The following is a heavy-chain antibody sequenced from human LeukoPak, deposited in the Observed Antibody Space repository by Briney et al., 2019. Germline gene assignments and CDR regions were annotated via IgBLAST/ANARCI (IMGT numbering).Heavy chain of an antibody. V-gene: IGHV3-53*01. CDR3: ARDLEGSSGWYRLAAFDI. CDR1: GFTVSSNY. J-gene: IGHJ3*02. Sequence: GGSLRLSCAASGFTVSSNYMSWVRQAPGKGLEWVSVIYSGGSTYNADSVKGRFTISRDNSKNTLYLQMNSLRAEDTAVYYCARDLEGSSGWYRLAAFDIWGQGTMVTVSS. D-gene: IGHD6-19*01. CDR2: IYSGGST.